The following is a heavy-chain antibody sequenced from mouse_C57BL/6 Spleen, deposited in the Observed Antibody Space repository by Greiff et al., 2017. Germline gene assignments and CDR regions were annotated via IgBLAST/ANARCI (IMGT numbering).Heavy chain of an antibody. CDR2: IYPGDGDT. V-gene: IGHV1-82*01. CDR3: ARDGGPYAMDY. D-gene: IGHD2-3*01. J-gene: IGHJ4*01. CDR1: GYAFSSSW. Sequence: VQVVESGPELVKPGASVKISCKASGYAFSSSWMNWVKQRPGQGLEWIGRIYPGDGDTNYNGKFKGKATLTADKSSSTAYMQLSSLASEDSAVYFCARDGGPYAMDYWGQGTSVTVSS.